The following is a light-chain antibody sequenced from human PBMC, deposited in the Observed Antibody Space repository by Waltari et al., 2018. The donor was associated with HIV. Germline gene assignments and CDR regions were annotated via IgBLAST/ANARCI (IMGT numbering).Light chain of an antibody. J-gene: IGKJ2*01. CDR3: QQYNSYPYT. V-gene: IGKV1-5*03. CDR2: QAS. Sequence: DIQMTQSPSTLSASVGDRVTFTCRASQTINSRLAWYQQKLGIAPKLLIYQASTLERGVPSRFSGSESGTEFTLTITSLQPDDFATYYCQQYNSYPYTFGQGTKVEIK. CDR1: QTINSR.